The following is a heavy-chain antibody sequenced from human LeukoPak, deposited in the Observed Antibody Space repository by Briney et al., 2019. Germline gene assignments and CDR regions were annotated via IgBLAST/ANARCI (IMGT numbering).Heavy chain of an antibody. CDR3: ARSPGRGYSYGYAFWY. CDR2: ISAYNGNT. CDR1: GYTLPSYG. D-gene: IGHD5-18*01. J-gene: IGHJ4*02. V-gene: IGHV1-18*04. Sequence: ASVKVSCKASGYTLPSYGISWLRQAPGQGLEWMGWISAYNGNTNYAQKLQGRVTMTTDTSTSTAYMELRSLISDDTAVYYCARSPGRGYSYGYAFWYWGQGTLVTVSS.